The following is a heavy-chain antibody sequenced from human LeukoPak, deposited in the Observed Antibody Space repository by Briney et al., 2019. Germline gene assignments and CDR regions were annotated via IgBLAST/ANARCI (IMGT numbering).Heavy chain of an antibody. CDR1: GYSISSGYY. CDR3: ARGGYCSGGSCYHYYYYYYMDV. CDR2: IYYSGST. V-gene: IGHV4-38-2*02. J-gene: IGHJ6*03. D-gene: IGHD2-15*01. Sequence: PSETLSLTCTVSGYSISSGYYWGWIRQPPGKGLEWIGSIYYSGSTYYNPSLKSRVTISVDTSKNQFSLKLSSVTAADTAVYYCARGGYCSGGSCYHYYYYYYMDVWGKGTTVTVSS.